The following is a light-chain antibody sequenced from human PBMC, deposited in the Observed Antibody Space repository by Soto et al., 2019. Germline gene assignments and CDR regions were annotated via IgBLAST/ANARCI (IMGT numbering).Light chain of an antibody. CDR1: QSVRDN. V-gene: IGKV1-5*01. J-gene: IGKJ1*01. CDR3: QQHDTYWT. CDR2: DAS. Sequence: EILLTQSPGALAVSPGEVATLPCRASQSVRDNLAWYQQKPGKAPKLLIYDASSLQSGVPSRFSGSGSGREFTLTISSLQPDDFASYYCQQHDTYWTFGQGTKV.